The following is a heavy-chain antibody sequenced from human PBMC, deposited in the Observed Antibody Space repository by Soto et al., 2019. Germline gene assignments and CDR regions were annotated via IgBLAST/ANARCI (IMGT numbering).Heavy chain of an antibody. Sequence: PSETLSLTCTVSGGSIRVQSYYWTWIRQTPGKGLEWVGSSYYSGTSYFNPALKGRVTISVDTSTNQFSLRLTSVTAADTAFYYCTRRYNWNPYYFDPWGQGTLVTVSS. D-gene: IGHD1-20*01. CDR1: GGSIRVQSYY. V-gene: IGHV4-39*01. J-gene: IGHJ5*02. CDR2: SYYSGTS. CDR3: TRRYNWNPYYFDP.